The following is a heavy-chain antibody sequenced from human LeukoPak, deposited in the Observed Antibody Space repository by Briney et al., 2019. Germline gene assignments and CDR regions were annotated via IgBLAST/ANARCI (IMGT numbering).Heavy chain of an antibody. J-gene: IGHJ4*02. D-gene: IGHD6-19*01. V-gene: IGHV3-23*01. CDR2: IGGDGGRT. Sequence: GGSLRLSCAASGFMFTTYAMSWVRQAPGKGLEWVSAIGGDGGRTYYADSVKGRFTISRDNSKDTVFLQMNSLRAEDTAVYFCAKASRQGAVASPLDYWGQGTLVTVSS. CDR1: GFMFTTYA. CDR3: AKASRQGAVASPLDY.